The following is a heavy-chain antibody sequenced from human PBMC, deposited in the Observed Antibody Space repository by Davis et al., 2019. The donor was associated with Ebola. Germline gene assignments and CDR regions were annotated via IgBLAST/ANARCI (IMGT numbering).Heavy chain of an antibody. CDR2: MYHSGRA. CDR1: GYSISSGFS. D-gene: IGHD3-10*01. Sequence: MPSETLSLTCTVSGYSISSGFSWGWIRQPPGKGLEWIGSMYHSGRANYNPSLKSRVTISVDMSRNQFSLKLTSVTAADTAVYYCARENSGLDYWGQGTLVTVSS. CDR3: ARENSGLDY. V-gene: IGHV4-38-2*02. J-gene: IGHJ4*02.